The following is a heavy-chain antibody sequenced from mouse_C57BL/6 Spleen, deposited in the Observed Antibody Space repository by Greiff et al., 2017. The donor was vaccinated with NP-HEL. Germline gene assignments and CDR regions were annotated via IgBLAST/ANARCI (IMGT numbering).Heavy chain of an antibody. CDR1: GYAFSSSW. V-gene: IGHV1-82*01. Sequence: QVQLQQSGPELVKPGASVKISCKASGYAFSSSWMNWVKQRPGKGLEWIGRIYPGAGDTNYNGKFKGKATLTADKSSSTAYMQLSSLTSEDSAVYFCAPLYYGNYVDYAMDYWGQGTSVTVSS. CDR3: APLYYGNYVDYAMDY. CDR2: IYPGAGDT. D-gene: IGHD2-1*01. J-gene: IGHJ4*01.